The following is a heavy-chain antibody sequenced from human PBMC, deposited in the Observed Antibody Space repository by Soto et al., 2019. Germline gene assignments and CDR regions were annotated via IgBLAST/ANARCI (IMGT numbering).Heavy chain of an antibody. CDR3: AREWRYYDILTGYYTARFSS. CDR2: IKQDGSEK. V-gene: IGHV3-7*01. D-gene: IGHD3-9*01. Sequence: EVQLVESGGGLVQPGGSLRLSCAASGFTFSSYWMSWVRQAPGKGLEWVANIKQDGSEKYYVDSVKGRFTISRDNAKNSLYLQMNSLRAEDTAVYYCAREWRYYDILTGYYTARFSSWGQGTLVTVSS. J-gene: IGHJ4*02. CDR1: GFTFSSYW.